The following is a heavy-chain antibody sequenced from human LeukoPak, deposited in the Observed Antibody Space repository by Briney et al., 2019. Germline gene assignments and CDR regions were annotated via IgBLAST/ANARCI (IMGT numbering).Heavy chain of an antibody. Sequence: GGSLRLSCAASGFPFDRYWMSWVRLAPGKGLEWVANIKHDGSEKTFVDSVKGRFTISRDNAENLLYLQMNSLRAEDTAVYYCARQPIYEAYFDFWGQGTLVTVSS. D-gene: IGHD3-16*01. CDR1: GFPFDRYW. V-gene: IGHV3-7*01. CDR3: ARQPIYEAYFDF. J-gene: IGHJ4*02. CDR2: IKHDGSEK.